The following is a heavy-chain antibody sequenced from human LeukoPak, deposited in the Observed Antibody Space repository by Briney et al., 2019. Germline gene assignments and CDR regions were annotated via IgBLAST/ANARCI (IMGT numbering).Heavy chain of an antibody. D-gene: IGHD3-10*01. CDR3: AKASWGSGSSYYYHMDV. CDR2: ISGSGGST. CDR1: GFTFSSYA. V-gene: IGHV3-23*01. Sequence: GGSLTLSCAASGFTFSSYAMSWVRQAPGKGLEWVSAISGSGGSTYYADSVKGRFTISRDNSKNTLYLQMNSLRAEDTAVYYCAKASWGSGSSYYYHMDVWGKGTTVTVSS. J-gene: IGHJ6*03.